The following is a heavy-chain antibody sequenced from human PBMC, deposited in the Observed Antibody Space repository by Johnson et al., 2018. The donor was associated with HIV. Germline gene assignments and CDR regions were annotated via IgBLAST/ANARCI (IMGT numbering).Heavy chain of an antibody. D-gene: IGHD3-10*01. J-gene: IGHJ3*02. CDR2: LSFDGPTI. CDR3: ARARLLWFRELWPHDAFDI. CDR1: GFSFGDYA. V-gene: IGHV3-30-3*01. Sequence: LVESGGGVVQPGGSLRLSRPASGFSFGDYAMHRVRQAPGKGLERVAVLSFDGPTIFYAHSAEGRFTISSDNSRDTLSLQMNSLRVGDTALYYCARARLLWFRELWPHDAFDIWGQGTKVTVSS.